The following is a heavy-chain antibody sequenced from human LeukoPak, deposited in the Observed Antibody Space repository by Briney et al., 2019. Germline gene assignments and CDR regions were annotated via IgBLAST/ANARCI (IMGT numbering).Heavy chain of an antibody. CDR2: ISSSSSYI. CDR1: GFTFSSYS. CDR3: ASYSGYDSGGYIAY. V-gene: IGHV3-21*01. D-gene: IGHD5-12*01. J-gene: IGHJ4*02. Sequence: GGSLRLSCAVSGFTFSSYSMNWVRQAPGKGLEWVSSISSSSSYIYYADSGKGRFTISGATANNSFYLQMSSLRAEDTAVYYCASYSGYDSGGYIAYWDEAPVVTASS.